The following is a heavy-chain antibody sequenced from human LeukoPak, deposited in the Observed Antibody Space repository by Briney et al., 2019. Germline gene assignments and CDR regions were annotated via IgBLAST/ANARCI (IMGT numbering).Heavy chain of an antibody. D-gene: IGHD6-19*01. CDR3: AKSIAVAGAGGGRILDY. CDR2: ISGSGGST. Sequence: GGSLRLSCAASGFTFSSYGMSWVRQAPGKGLEWVSAISGSGGSTYYADSVKGRFTISRDNSKNTLYLQMNSLRADDRAVYYCAKSIAVAGAGGGRILDYWGQGTLVTVSS. V-gene: IGHV3-23*01. J-gene: IGHJ4*02. CDR1: GFTFSSYG.